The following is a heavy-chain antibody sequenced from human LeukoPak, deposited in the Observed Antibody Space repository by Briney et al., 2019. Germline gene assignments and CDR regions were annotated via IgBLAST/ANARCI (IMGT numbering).Heavy chain of an antibody. CDR1: GGTFSSYA. J-gene: IGHJ5*02. D-gene: IGHD5-18*01. CDR2: IIPIFGTA. CDR3: ARRGLRGYSYGYKNWFDP. V-gene: IGHV1-69*06. Sequence: GASVKVSCKASGGTFSSYAISWVRQAPGQGLEWMGGIIPIFGTANYAQKFQGRVTITADKSTSTAYMELSSLRSEDTAVYYCARRGLRGYSYGYKNWFDPWGQGTLATVSS.